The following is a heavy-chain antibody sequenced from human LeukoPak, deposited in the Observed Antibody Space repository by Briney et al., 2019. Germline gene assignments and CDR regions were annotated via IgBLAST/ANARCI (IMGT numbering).Heavy chain of an antibody. Sequence: PSETLSLTCAVYGGSFSGYYWSWIRQPPGKGLEWIGEISHSGSTNYNPSLKSRVTISVDTSKNQFSLKLSSVTAADTAVYYCARGQVGRAGTFRIWAYFDHWGQGTLVIVSS. D-gene: IGHD6-19*01. CDR2: ISHSGST. V-gene: IGHV4-34*01. CDR1: GGSFSGYY. J-gene: IGHJ4*02. CDR3: ARGQVGRAGTFRIWAYFDH.